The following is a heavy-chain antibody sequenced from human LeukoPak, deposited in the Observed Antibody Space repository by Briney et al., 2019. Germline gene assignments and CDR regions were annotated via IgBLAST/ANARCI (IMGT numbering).Heavy chain of an antibody. CDR2: ISTTGGYT. V-gene: IGHV3-23*01. J-gene: IGHJ4*02. CDR1: GFSFSTYD. Sequence: GGSLRLSCVGSGFSFSTYDMGWVRQTPGKGLEWVSAISTTGGYTEDADSVKGRFTISRDNSQNTLFLQMHSLRAEDTAVYYCAKKPATIKFPFDIWGQGTLVPVSP. CDR3: AKKPATIKFPFDI. D-gene: IGHD5-24*01.